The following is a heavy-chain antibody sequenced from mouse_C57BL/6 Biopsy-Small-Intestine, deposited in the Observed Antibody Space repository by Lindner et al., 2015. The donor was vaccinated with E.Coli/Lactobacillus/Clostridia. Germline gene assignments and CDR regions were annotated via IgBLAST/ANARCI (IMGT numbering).Heavy chain of an antibody. D-gene: IGHD1-1*01. Sequence: SVKVSCKASGYTFTSYAMHWVRQGPGQRLEWMGWINADNGNTKYSQKFQGRVTITRDTSTSTAYMELSSLRSEDTAVYYCARGDTAMVTKLPGTYYYYYGMDVWGQGTTVTVSS. CDR2: INADNGNT. J-gene: IGHJ1*01. CDR1: GYTFTSYA. CDR3: ARGDTAMVTKLPGTYYYYYGMDV. V-gene: IGHV1-14*01.